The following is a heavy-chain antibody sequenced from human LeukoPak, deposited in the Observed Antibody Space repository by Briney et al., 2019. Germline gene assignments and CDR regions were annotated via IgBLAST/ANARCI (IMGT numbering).Heavy chain of an antibody. CDR1: GGSFSGYY. V-gene: IGHV4-34*01. CDR3: ARGRRQLVHVRPLDWFDP. D-gene: IGHD6-13*01. J-gene: IGHJ5*02. CDR2: INNSGST. Sequence: SETLSLTCAVYGGSFSGYYWSWIRQPPGKGLEWIGEINNSGSTNYNPSLKSRVTISVDTSKTQFSLKLSSVTAADTAVYYCARGRRQLVHVRPLDWFDPWGQGTLVTVSS.